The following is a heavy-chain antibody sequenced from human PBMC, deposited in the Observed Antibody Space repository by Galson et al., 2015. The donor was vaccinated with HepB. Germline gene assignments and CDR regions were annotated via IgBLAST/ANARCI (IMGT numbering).Heavy chain of an antibody. CDR2: IWYDGSNK. Sequence: SLRLSCAASGFTFSSYGMHWVRQAPGKGLEWVAVIWYDGSNKYYADSVKGRFTISRDNSKNTLYLQMNSLRAEDTAVYYCARSGVVPAASHDAFDIWGQGTMVTVSS. CDR3: ARSGVVPAASHDAFDI. J-gene: IGHJ3*02. CDR1: GFTFSSYG. D-gene: IGHD2-2*01. V-gene: IGHV3-33*01.